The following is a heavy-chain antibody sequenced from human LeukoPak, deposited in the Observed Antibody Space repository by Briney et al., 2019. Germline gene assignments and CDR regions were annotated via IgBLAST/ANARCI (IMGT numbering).Heavy chain of an antibody. Sequence: GGSLRLSCAAPGFTFSSYAMNWVRQAPGKGLEWVSAISGSGGNTYYADSVTGRFTISRDNSKNTLYLQMNSLRAEDTAVYYCARVGEGAAKGWGQGTLVTVSS. J-gene: IGHJ4*02. V-gene: IGHV3-23*01. CDR3: ARVGEGAAKG. CDR1: GFTFSSYA. D-gene: IGHD1-26*01. CDR2: ISGSGGNT.